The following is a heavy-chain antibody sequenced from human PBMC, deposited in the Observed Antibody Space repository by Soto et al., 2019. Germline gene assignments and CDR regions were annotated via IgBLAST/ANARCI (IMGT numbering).Heavy chain of an antibody. CDR1: GGTLSSFINYP. D-gene: IGHD3-3*01. V-gene: IGHV1-69*06. Sequence: SVKVSCKASGGTLSSFINYPINWVRQAPGQGLEWMGGIVPNVGTVNYAQKFQGRVTITADKSTGTAYMELSSLRSEDTALYYCARRDTSGFLRYFDNWGQGALVTVSS. CDR3: ARRDTSGFLRYFDN. J-gene: IGHJ4*02. CDR2: IVPNVGTV.